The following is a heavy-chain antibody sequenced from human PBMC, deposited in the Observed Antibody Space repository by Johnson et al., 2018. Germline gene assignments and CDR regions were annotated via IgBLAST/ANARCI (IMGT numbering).Heavy chain of an antibody. D-gene: IGHD3-22*01. CDR2: ISYDGSNK. Sequence: VQLLESGGGVVQPGRSLRLSCAASGFTFSSYGMHWVRQAPGKGLEWVAVISYDGSNKYYADSVKGRFTISRDNSKNTLYLQMNSLRAEDTAVYYCAKDRYEKSGYYSGDFQHWGQGTLVTVSS. CDR3: AKDRYEKSGYYSGDFQH. V-gene: IGHV3-30*18. CDR1: GFTFSSYG. J-gene: IGHJ1*01.